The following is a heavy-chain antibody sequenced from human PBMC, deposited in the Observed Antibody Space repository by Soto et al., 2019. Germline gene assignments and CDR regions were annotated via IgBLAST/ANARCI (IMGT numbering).Heavy chain of an antibody. Sequence: QVQLVESGGGVVQPGRSLRLSCGASGFTFSSYGMHWVRQAPGKGLEWVAVMSWDGSDEFYEETVKGRFTVSRDNSRNTLYLQMHRLRPEDTAVYYCAKEGCSGGTCYGFDFWGQGTLVTVSS. J-gene: IGHJ4*02. CDR2: MSWDGSDE. CDR1: GFTFSSYG. CDR3: AKEGCSGGTCYGFDF. V-gene: IGHV3-30*18. D-gene: IGHD2-15*01.